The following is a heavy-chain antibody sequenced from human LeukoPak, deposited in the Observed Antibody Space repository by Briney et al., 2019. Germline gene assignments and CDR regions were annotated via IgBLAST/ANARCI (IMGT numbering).Heavy chain of an antibody. D-gene: IGHD2-2*01. V-gene: IGHV3-30*18. CDR3: AKDDRRWYRTVPGSVPAAGVDY. CDR1: GFTFSSYG. Sequence: GGSLRFSCAASGFTFSSYGMHWVRQAPGKGLEWVAVISYDGSNKYYADSVKGRFTISRDNSKNTLYLQMNSLRAEDTAVYYCAKDDRRWYRTVPGSVPAAGVDYWGQGTLVTVSS. CDR2: ISYDGSNK. J-gene: IGHJ4*02.